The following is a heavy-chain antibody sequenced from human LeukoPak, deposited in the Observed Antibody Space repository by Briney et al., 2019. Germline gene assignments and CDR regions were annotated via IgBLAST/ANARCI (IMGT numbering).Heavy chain of an antibody. CDR3: ARYYYGSGTKVDY. J-gene: IGHJ4*02. CDR2: IYYSGST. V-gene: IGHV4-59*08. CDR1: GGSISSYY. Sequence: PSETLSLTCTVSGGSISSYYWSWIRQPPGKGLEWIGYIYYSGSTNYNPSLKSRVTISVDTSKNQFSLKLSSVTAADTAVYYCARYYYGSGTKVDYWGQGTLVTVSS. D-gene: IGHD3-10*01.